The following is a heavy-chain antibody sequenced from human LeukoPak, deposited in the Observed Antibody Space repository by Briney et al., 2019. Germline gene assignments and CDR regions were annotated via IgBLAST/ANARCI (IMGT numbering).Heavy chain of an antibody. CDR2: IRYDGSNE. CDR3: AKGSSGWTYYFDY. V-gene: IGHV3-30*02. CDR1: GSTFSTYG. J-gene: IGHJ4*02. D-gene: IGHD6-19*01. Sequence: GGSLRLSCAVSGSTFSTYGMHWVRQAPGKGLEWVAFIRYDGSNEYADSVKGRFTISRDNSKNTLYLQMNTLRSEDTAVYYCAKGSSGWTYYFDYWGQGTLVTVSS.